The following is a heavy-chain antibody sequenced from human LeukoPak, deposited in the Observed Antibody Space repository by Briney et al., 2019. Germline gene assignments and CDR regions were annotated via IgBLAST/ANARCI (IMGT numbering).Heavy chain of an antibody. V-gene: IGHV1-46*01. CDR1: GYTFTSYY. J-gene: IGHJ4*02. Sequence: ASVKVSCKASGYTFTSYYMYWVRQAPGQGLEWMGIINHSGGSTNNAQKLQGRVTMTRDTSTSTVYMELSSLRSEDTAVYYCARGVADRHGYNYNYFDYWGQGTLVTVSS. CDR3: ARGVADRHGYNYNYFDY. CDR2: INHSGGST. D-gene: IGHD5-24*01.